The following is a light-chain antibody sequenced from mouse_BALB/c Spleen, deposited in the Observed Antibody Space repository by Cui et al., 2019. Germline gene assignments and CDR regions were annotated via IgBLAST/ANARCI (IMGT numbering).Light chain of an antibody. CDR3: QQWSSYPRT. J-gene: IGKJ1*01. V-gene: IGKV4-55*01. Sequence: QIVLTQSPAIMSASPGEKVTMTCSASSSVSYLYWYQQKPGSSPRLLIYDTSNLASGVPGRFSGSGSGTAYSLTISGMEAEDAATYYCQQWSSYPRTFGGGTKLEIK. CDR1: SSVSY. CDR2: DTS.